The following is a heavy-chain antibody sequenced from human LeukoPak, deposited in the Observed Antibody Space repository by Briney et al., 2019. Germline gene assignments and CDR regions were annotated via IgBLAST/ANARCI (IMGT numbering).Heavy chain of an antibody. Sequence: GGSLRLSCAASGFTFSDYYMSWIRQAPGKGLEWVSAISGSGGSTYYADSVKGRFTISRDNSKNTLYLQMNSLRAEDTAVYYCAKSKGIDTMIVVVTDYWGQGTLVTVSS. V-gene: IGHV3-23*01. CDR3: AKSKGIDTMIVVVTDY. J-gene: IGHJ4*02. CDR2: ISGSGGST. CDR1: GFTFSDYY. D-gene: IGHD3-22*01.